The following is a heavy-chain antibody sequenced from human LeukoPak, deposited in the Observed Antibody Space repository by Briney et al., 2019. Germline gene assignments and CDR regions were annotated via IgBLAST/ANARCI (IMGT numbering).Heavy chain of an antibody. V-gene: IGHV3-33*01. CDR1: GFTFNRFG. CDR3: ARDSPGLDSSGWYEYYYYYYGMDV. J-gene: IGHJ6*02. Sequence: PGRSLRLSCATSGFTFNRFGMHWVRQAPGKGLEWVAVIWYDGSNKDYADSVKGRFTISRDNSKNTLYLQMSGLRAEDTAVYYCARDSPGLDSSGWYEYYYYYYGMDVWGQGTTVTVSS. D-gene: IGHD6-19*01. CDR2: IWYDGSNK.